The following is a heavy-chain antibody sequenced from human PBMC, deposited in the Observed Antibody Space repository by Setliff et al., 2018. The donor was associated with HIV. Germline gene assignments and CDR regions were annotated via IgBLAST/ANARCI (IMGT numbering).Heavy chain of an antibody. D-gene: IGHD7-27*01. V-gene: IGHV3-48*03. CDR3: ATNFSTFDY. J-gene: IGHJ4*02. Sequence: GGSLRLSCTASGFTFSSYEMTWVRQAPGKGLEWVSSISSSGSYIFYADSLQGRFTISRDNVGNSVFLQMNNLRLDDTAIYYCATNFSTFDYWGQGVLVTVSS. CDR2: ISSSGSYI. CDR1: GFTFSSYE.